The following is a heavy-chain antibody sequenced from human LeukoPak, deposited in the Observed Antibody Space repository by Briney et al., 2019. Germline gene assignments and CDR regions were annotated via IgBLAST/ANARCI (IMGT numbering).Heavy chain of an antibody. Sequence: GGSLRLSCAASGFTFSSYAMHWVRQAPGKGLEYVSAISSNGGSTYYANSVKGRFTISRDNSKNTLYLQMGSLRAEDMAVYYCARVDYDILTGYSSFDYWGQGTLVTVSS. CDR3: ARVDYDILTGYSSFDY. CDR2: ISSNGGST. CDR1: GFTFSSYA. J-gene: IGHJ4*02. D-gene: IGHD3-9*01. V-gene: IGHV3-64*01.